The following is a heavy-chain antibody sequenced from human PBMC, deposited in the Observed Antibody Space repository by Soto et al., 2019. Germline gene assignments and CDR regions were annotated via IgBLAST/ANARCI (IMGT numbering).Heavy chain of an antibody. J-gene: IGHJ6*03. CDR3: ARELPPSVTGTTLAYYYMDV. D-gene: IGHD1-7*01. Sequence: GGSLRLSCAASGFTFSSYGMHWVRQAPGKGLEWVAVIWYDGGNKYYADSVKGRFTISRDNSKNTLYLQMNSLRAEDTAVYYCARELPPSVTGTTLAYYYMDVWGKGTTVTVSS. CDR1: GFTFSSYG. CDR2: IWYDGGNK. V-gene: IGHV3-33*01.